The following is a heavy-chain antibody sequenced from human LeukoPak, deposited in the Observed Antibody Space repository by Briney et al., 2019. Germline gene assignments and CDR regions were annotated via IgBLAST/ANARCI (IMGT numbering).Heavy chain of an antibody. Sequence: SETLSLTCAVYGGSFSGYYWSWIRQPPGKGLEWIGEINHSGNTNYNPSLKSRVTILVDTSKNQFSLKLNSVTAADTAVYYCASPIYGDYTENGFDIWGQGTMVTVSS. CDR1: GGSFSGYY. CDR3: ASPIYGDYTENGFDI. J-gene: IGHJ3*02. CDR2: INHSGNT. D-gene: IGHD4-17*01. V-gene: IGHV4-34*01.